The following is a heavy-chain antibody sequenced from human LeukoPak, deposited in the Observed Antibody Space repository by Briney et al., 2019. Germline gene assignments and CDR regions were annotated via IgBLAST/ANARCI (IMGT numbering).Heavy chain of an antibody. CDR1: EFTFSSYA. Sequence: GGSLRLSCAASEFTFSSYAMSWVRQAPGKGLEWVSGISGSAGRTFYADSVKGRFIISRDNSTNTLYLQMNSLRAEDTAMYYCAKDRGRFCRGGSCYGFDPWGQGTLVTVSS. V-gene: IGHV3-23*01. CDR2: ISGSAGRT. J-gene: IGHJ5*02. CDR3: AKDRGRFCRGGSCYGFDP. D-gene: IGHD2-15*01.